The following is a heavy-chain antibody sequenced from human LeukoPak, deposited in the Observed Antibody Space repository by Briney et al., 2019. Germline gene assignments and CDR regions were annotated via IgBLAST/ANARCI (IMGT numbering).Heavy chain of an antibody. CDR3: ARMKQWLVDY. CDR2: IYYSGST. J-gene: IGHJ4*02. Sequence: SETLSLTCTVSGGSISSYYWSWIRQPPGKGLEGIGSIYYSGSTNYNPSLKSRVSISVDTSKKQFSLKLSSVTAADTAVYYCARMKQWLVDYWGQGTLVTVSS. D-gene: IGHD6-19*01. V-gene: IGHV4-59*01. CDR1: GGSISSYY.